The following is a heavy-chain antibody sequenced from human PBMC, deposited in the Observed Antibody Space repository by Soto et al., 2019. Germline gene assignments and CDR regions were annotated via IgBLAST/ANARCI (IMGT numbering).Heavy chain of an antibody. D-gene: IGHD6-19*01. CDR3: ARERTVAATGWFDL. CDR1: GDSFSSYF. J-gene: IGHJ5*02. CDR2: VYYSGST. Sequence: SETLSLTCTVSGDSFSSYFWTWIRQPPGKGLEWIGNVYYSGSTKYSPSLNSRVTMSIDRANNLFSLELNSVTAADTAVYYCARERTVAATGWFDLWGQGILVTVSS. V-gene: IGHV4-59*01.